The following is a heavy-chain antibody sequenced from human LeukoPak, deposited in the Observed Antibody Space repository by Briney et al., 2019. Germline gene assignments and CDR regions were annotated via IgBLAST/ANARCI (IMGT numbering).Heavy chain of an antibody. CDR3: ARLPQQLASRVRINWFDP. D-gene: IGHD6-13*01. Sequence: GGSLRLSCAASGFTFSSYAMHWVRQAPGKGLEWVAVISYDGSNKYYADSVKGRFTISRDNSKNSLYLQMNSLRDEDTAVYYCARLPQQLASRVRINWFDPWGQGTLVTVSS. CDR2: ISYDGSNK. J-gene: IGHJ5*02. V-gene: IGHV3-30-3*01. CDR1: GFTFSSYA.